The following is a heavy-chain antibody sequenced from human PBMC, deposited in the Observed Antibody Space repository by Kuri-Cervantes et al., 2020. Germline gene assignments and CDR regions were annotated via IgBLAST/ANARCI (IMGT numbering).Heavy chain of an antibody. J-gene: IGHJ6*02. CDR1: GFTFSSYA. V-gene: IGHV3-30-3*01. D-gene: IGHD3-9*01. Sequence: GESLKISCAASGFTFSSYAMHWVRQAPGKGLEWVAVISYDGSNKYYADSVKGRFTISRDNSKNTLYLQMNSLRAEDTAVYYCAGDRYDILTGYYLWGGYGMDVWGQGTTVTVSS. CDR2: ISYDGSNK. CDR3: AGDRYDILTGYYLWGGYGMDV.